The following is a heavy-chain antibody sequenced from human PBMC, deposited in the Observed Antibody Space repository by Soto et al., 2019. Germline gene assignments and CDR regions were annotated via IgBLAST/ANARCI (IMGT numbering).Heavy chain of an antibody. V-gene: IGHV1-3*01. CDR2: INAGNGNT. J-gene: IGHJ4*02. D-gene: IGHD3-10*01. CDR1: GYTFTSYA. CDR3: ARDWGFGEFSD. Sequence: QVQLVQSGAEVKKPGASVKVSCKASGYTFTSYAMHWVRQAPGQRLEWMGWINAGNGNTKYSQKFQGRVTITRDTAASTAYMELSSLRSEDTPVYYWARDWGFGEFSDWGQGTLVTVSS.